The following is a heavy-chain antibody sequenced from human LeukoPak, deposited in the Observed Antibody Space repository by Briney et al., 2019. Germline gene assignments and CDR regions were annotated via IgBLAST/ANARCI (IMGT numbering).Heavy chain of an antibody. J-gene: IGHJ4*02. CDR3: AKDPAYFGVIGGDDY. CDR1: GFTFSSYA. Sequence: PGGSLRLSCAASGFTFSSYAMSWVRQAPGKGLEWVSAISGSGGSTYYADSVKGRFTISRDNFKTTLYLQMNSLRAEDTAVYYCAKDPAYFGVIGGDDYWGQGTLVTVS. D-gene: IGHD3-16*01. CDR2: ISGSGGST. V-gene: IGHV3-23*01.